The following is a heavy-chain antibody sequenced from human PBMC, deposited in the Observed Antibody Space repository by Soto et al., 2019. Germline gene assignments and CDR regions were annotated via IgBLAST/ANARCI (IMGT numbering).Heavy chain of an antibody. V-gene: IGHV5-51*01. Sequence: GESLKISCKGSGYSFTSYWIGWVRQMPGKGLEWMGIIYPGDSNTKYSPSLQGQVTISADTSISTAYLQWTSLKASDTAMYYCARSRRGAYSSGWYSPSGYYNYGIDVWGQGTKVTVSS. CDR3: ARSRRGAYSSGWYSPSGYYNYGIDV. CDR2: IYPGDSNT. D-gene: IGHD6-19*01. J-gene: IGHJ6*02. CDR1: GYSFTSYW.